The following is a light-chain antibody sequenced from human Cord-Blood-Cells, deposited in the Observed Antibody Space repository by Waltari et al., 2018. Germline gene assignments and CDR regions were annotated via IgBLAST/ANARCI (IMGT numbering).Light chain of an antibody. CDR1: QSVSSY. Sequence: EIVLTQSPATLSLSPGERATLSCRASQSVSSYLAWYQQKPGQAPRLLIYDASNRVTGIPARFSGSGSGTDFTLTISSLEPEDFAVYYCQQRNNWPPGYTFGQGTKLEIK. CDR2: DAS. J-gene: IGKJ2*01. V-gene: IGKV3-11*01. CDR3: QQRNNWPPGYT.